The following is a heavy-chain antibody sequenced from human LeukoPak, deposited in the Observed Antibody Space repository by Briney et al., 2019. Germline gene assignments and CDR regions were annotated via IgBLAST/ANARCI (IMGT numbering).Heavy chain of an antibody. CDR3: AREVFN. CDR2: IYSDDST. D-gene: IGHD3-10*01. J-gene: IGHJ4*02. V-gene: IGHV3-53*01. CDR1: GFAVTDTY. Sequence: GSLRLSCAASGFAVTDTYMNWVRQAPGKGLEWVSIIYSDDSTYYADSVKGRFTISRDSSKNTLYLQMNSLRVEDTAVYYCAREVFNWGQGTLVTVSS.